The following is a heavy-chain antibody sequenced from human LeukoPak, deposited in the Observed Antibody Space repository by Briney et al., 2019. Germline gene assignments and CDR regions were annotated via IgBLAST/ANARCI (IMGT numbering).Heavy chain of an antibody. CDR3: AREDRNYYYMDV. V-gene: IGHV4-38-2*02. Sequence: SETLSLTCSVSGYYIGNGYDWGWIRQPPGKGLEWIGNIYHSGSTYYNPSLQSRVTISVDTSKNQFSLKVSSVTAADTAVYYCAREDRNYYYMDVWGKGTTVTVSS. J-gene: IGHJ6*03. D-gene: IGHD2-15*01. CDR1: GYYIGNGYD. CDR2: IYHSGST.